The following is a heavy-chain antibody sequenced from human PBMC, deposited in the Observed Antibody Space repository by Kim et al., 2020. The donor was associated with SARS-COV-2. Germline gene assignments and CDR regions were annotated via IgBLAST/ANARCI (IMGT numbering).Heavy chain of an antibody. CDR1: GFTFGDYA. CDR2: IRSKAYGGTT. V-gene: IGHV3-49*04. J-gene: IGHJ4*02. Sequence: GGSLRLSCTASGFTFGDYAMSWVRQAPGKGLEWVGFIRSKAYGGTTEYAASVKGRFTISRDDSKSIAYLQMNSLKTEDTAVYYCTRVIAAAGYYFDYWGQGTLVTVSS. CDR3: TRVIAAAGYYFDY. D-gene: IGHD6-13*01.